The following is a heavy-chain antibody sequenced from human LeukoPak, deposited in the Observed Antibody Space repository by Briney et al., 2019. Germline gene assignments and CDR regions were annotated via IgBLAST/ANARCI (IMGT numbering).Heavy chain of an antibody. J-gene: IGHJ4*02. D-gene: IGHD2-15*01. CDR1: GGTFATYW. CDR2: IFPFDSDT. Sequence: PGESLKISCQGSGGTFATYWIAWVRQMPGKGLELMGSIFPFDSDTRYSPSFQGQVTFSADKSINTAYLQWSSLKASDTAMYYCARHRLEVDFFDYWGQGTVVTVSS. V-gene: IGHV5-51*01. CDR3: ARHRLEVDFFDY.